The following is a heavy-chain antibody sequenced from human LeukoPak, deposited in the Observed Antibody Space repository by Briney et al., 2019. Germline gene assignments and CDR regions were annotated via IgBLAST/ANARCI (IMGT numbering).Heavy chain of an antibody. V-gene: IGHV3-48*04. CDR3: ARAGGLRYMDV. CDR2: IKGIGPTT. Sequence: GGSLRLSCAASGFTFSSYGMSWVRQAPGKGLEWVSTIKGIGPTTYYADSLKGRFTISRDNAKNSLFLQMSSLRADDTAIYYCARAGGLRYMDVWGKGTAVTVSS. CDR1: GFTFSSYG. J-gene: IGHJ6*03.